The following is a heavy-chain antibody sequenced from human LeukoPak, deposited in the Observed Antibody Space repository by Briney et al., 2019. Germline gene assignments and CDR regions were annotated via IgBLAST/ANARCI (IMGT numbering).Heavy chain of an antibody. CDR1: GFTFSSYW. Sequence: PGGSLRLSCAASGFTFSSYWMYWVRQAPGGGLVWISRINTDGSSTTYADSVRGRFAISRDNAKNTLYLEMNSLRAEDTAVYYCARDLSGRDDYWGQGTLVTVSS. CDR2: INTDGSST. CDR3: ARDLSGRDDY. D-gene: IGHD7-27*01. J-gene: IGHJ4*02. V-gene: IGHV3-74*01.